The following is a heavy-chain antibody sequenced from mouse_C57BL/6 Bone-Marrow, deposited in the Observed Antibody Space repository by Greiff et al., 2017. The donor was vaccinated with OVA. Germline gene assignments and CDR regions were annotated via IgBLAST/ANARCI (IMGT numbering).Heavy chain of an antibody. V-gene: IGHV1-26*01. CDR2: INPNNGGT. CDR1: GYTFTDYY. J-gene: IGHJ1*03. Sequence: EVQLQQSGPELVKPGASVKLSCKASGYTFTDYYMNWVKQSHGKSLEWIGDINPNNGGTSYNQKFKGKATFTVDKSSSTAYMELRSLTSEDSAVYYWARGFTTVVDWYCDVWGTGTTVTVSS. D-gene: IGHD1-1*01. CDR3: ARGFTTVVDWYCDV.